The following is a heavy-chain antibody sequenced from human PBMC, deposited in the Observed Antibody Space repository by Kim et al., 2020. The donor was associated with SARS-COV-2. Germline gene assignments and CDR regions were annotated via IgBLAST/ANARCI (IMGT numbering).Heavy chain of an antibody. Sequence: YADSWKGRFNISRDNSKYTVYLQMNSLRVEDTALYYCARDSVDSGSYLDYWGQGTPVTVSS. V-gene: IGHV3-30*01. D-gene: IGHD3-10*01. CDR3: ARDSVDSGSYLDY. J-gene: IGHJ4*02.